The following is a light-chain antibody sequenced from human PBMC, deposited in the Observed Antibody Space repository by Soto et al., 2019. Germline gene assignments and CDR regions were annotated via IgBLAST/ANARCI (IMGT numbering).Light chain of an antibody. J-gene: IGKJ1*01. V-gene: IGKV3D-20*02. CDR1: QSVSSSY. CDR3: QQRSNWRT. CDR2: GAS. Sequence: EIVLTQSPGTLSLSPGERATLSCRASQSVSSSYLAWYQQKPGQAPRLLIYGASNRATGIPARFSGSGSGTDFTLTISSLEPEDFAVYYCQQRSNWRTFGQGTKVDI.